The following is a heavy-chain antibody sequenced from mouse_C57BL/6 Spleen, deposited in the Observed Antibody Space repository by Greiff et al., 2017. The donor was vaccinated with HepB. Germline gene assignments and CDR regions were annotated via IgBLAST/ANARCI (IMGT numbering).Heavy chain of an antibody. CDR1: GYTFTSYW. Sequence: QVQLQQPGAELVKPGASVKLSCKASGYTFTSYWMHWVKQRPGQGLEWMGMIHPNSGSTNYNEKFKSKATLTVDKSSSTAYMQLSSLTSEDSAVYYCARSGPYYAMDYWGQGTSVTVSS. J-gene: IGHJ4*01. CDR3: ARSGPYYAMDY. V-gene: IGHV1-64*01. CDR2: IHPNSGST.